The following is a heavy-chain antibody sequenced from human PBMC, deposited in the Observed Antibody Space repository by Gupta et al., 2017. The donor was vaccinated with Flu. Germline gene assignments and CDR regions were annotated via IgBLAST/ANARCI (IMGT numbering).Heavy chain of an antibody. CDR3: ARGHYMDV. CDR2: IFGGGNT. J-gene: IGHJ6*03. Sequence: LRISCAAAGISVSSNYISWGRQAPGRGLDWVSVIFGGGNTFYADSVRGRFTISRDYSKNTVSLEMNSLRDEDTAVYYCARGHYMDVWGRGTTVTVSS. CDR1: GISVSSNY. V-gene: IGHV3-53*01.